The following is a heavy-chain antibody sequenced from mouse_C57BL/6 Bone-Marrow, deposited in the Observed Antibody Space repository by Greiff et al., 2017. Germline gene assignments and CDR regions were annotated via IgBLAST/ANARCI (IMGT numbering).Heavy chain of an antibody. CDR1: GYTFTSYG. Sequence: QVQLQQSGAELARPGASVKLSCKASGYTFTSYGISWVKQRTGQGLEWIGEIYPRSGNTYYNEKFKGKATLTADKSSSTAYMELRSLTSDDSAVYFCARGTYYGSSYERFAYWGQGTLVTVSA. CDR2: IYPRSGNT. CDR3: ARGTYYGSSYERFAY. J-gene: IGHJ3*01. D-gene: IGHD1-1*01. V-gene: IGHV1-81*01.